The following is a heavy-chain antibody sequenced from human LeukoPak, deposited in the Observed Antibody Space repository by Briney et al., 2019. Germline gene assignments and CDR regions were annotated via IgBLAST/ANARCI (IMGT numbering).Heavy chain of an antibody. V-gene: IGHV4-59*01. CDR1: GGSISSYY. J-gene: IGHJ5*02. CDR3: ARSVPVYSSSWYGESSDWFDP. D-gene: IGHD6-13*01. Sequence: SETLSLTCTVSGGSISSYYSSWIRQPPGKGLEWIGYIYYSGSTNYNPSLKSRVTISVDTSKNQFSLKLSSVTAADTAVYYCARSVPVYSSSWYGESSDWFDPWGQGTLVTVSS. CDR2: IYYSGST.